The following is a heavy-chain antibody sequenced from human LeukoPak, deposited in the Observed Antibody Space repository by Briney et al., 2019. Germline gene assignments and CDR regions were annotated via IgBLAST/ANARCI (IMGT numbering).Heavy chain of an antibody. Sequence: ASVKVSCKASGYTFTGYYMHWVRQAPGQGLEWMGWINPNSGGTNYAQKFQGRVTMTRDTSISTAYMELSRLRSDDTAVYYCAREEVLWFGEVVYFDYWGQGTLVTVSS. D-gene: IGHD3-10*01. J-gene: IGHJ4*02. CDR3: AREEVLWFGEVVYFDY. V-gene: IGHV1-2*02. CDR1: GYTFTGYY. CDR2: INPNSGGT.